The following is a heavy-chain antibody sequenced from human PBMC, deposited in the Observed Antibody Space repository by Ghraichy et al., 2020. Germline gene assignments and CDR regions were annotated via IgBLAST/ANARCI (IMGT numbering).Heavy chain of an antibody. J-gene: IGHJ6*03. Sequence: SQTLSLTCAVYGGSFSGYYWSWIRQPPGKGLEWIGEINHSGSTNYNPSLKSRVTISVDTSKNQFSLKLSSVTAADTAVYYCARAHYDYYYYYYYMDVWGKGTTVTVSS. V-gene: IGHV4-34*01. CDR3: ARAHYDYYYYYYYMDV. D-gene: IGHD5-12*01. CDR1: GGSFSGYY. CDR2: INHSGST.